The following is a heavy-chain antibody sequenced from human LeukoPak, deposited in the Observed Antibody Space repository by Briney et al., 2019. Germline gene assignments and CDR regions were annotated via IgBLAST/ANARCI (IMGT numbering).Heavy chain of an antibody. V-gene: IGHV4-34*01. Sequence: SETLSLTCAVYGASFSGYYWSWIRQPPGKGLEWIGGISHGGSANYNPSLKSRATISVDTSKNQFSLKLSSVSAADTAVYYCARDVCSSSINCYAASNYWGQGTLVTVSS. D-gene: IGHD2-2*01. CDR2: ISHGGSA. CDR1: GASFSGYY. CDR3: ARDVCSSSINCYAASNY. J-gene: IGHJ4*02.